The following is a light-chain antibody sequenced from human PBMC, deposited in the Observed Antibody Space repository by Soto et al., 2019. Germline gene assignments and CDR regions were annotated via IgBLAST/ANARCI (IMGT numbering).Light chain of an antibody. J-gene: IGLJ1*01. CDR3: SSYTTSADYV. Sequence: QSALTQPASVSGSPGQSITISCTGTSSDVGAYNYVSWYLQYPGKAPKLMIFDVNNRPSGVSRRFSGSKSGNTASLTISGLQAEDEADYYCSSYTTSADYVFGTGTKVTVL. V-gene: IGLV2-14*01. CDR1: SSDVGAYNY. CDR2: DVN.